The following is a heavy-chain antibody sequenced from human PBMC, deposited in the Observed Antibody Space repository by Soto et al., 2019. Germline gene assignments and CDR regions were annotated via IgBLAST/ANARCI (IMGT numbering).Heavy chain of an antibody. CDR2: IYPGDHET. D-gene: IGHD6-13*01. V-gene: IGHV5-51*01. CDR3: AGSPRSSPYFDV. CDR1: GYTFSNFW. Sequence: PGESLKISCQCSGYTFSNFWIGWVRQLPGQGLEWMGIIYPGDHETRYSPSFLGKVTISAEKSINTAYLQWSSLESSDSAFYYCAGSPRSSPYFDVWGQGALVTVSS. J-gene: IGHJ4*02.